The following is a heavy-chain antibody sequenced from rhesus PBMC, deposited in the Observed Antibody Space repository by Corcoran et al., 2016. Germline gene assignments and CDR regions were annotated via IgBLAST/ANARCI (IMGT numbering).Heavy chain of an antibody. CDR2: NGGSSGNT. V-gene: IGHV4-127*01. D-gene: IGHD1-20*01. CDR3: ARLPSYSWNNVGAFDY. J-gene: IGHJ4*01. Sequence: VQLQESGPGLVKPSETLSLTCAVSGYSISSGYGWSWIRQPPGKGLEGIVYNGGSSGNTNYNPSLKSRFTISKYTSKKQFSLKLSSVTAADTAVYYCARLPSYSWNNVGAFDYWGQGVLVTVSS. CDR1: GYSISSGYG.